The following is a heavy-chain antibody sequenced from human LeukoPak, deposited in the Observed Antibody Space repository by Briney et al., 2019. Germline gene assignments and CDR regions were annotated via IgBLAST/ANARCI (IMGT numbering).Heavy chain of an antibody. CDR2: INPNSGDT. J-gene: IGHJ4*02. V-gene: IGHV1-2*02. CDR3: ATQRGSYLWGSDFDY. CDR1: GYTFTGYY. D-gene: IGHD3-16*01. Sequence: ASVKVSCKASGYTFTGYYMHWVRQAPGQGLEWMGWINPNSGDTKYAQKFQGRVTMTRDTSISTAYMELSRLRSDDTAVYYCATQRGSYLWGSDFDYWGQGTLVTVSS.